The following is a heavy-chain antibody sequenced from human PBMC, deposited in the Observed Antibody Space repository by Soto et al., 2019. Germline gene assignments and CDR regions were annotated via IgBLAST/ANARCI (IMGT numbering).Heavy chain of an antibody. D-gene: IGHD6-19*01. J-gene: IGHJ6*02. V-gene: IGHV3-43D*04. CDR3: AKDTGGEVAGVYYYYGMDV. Sequence: PGGSLILSCAASGFTFDDYAMHWVRRAPGKGLEWVSLISWNGGSTYYADSVKGRFTISRDNSKNSLYLQMNSLRAEDTALYYCAKDTGGEVAGVYYYYGMDVWGQGTTVTVSS. CDR1: GFTFDDYA. CDR2: ISWNGGST.